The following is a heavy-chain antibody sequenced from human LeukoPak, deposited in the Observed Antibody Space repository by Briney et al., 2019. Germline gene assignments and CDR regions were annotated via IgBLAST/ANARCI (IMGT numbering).Heavy chain of an antibody. CDR3: ARLYDILTAPFDY. CDR2: IYYSGST. CDR1: GGSISSYY. Sequence: SETLSLTCTVSGGSISSYYWSWIRQPPGKGLEWIGYIYYSGSTNYNPSLKSRVTISVDTSKNQFSLKLSSVTAADTAVYYCARLYDILTAPFDYWGQGTLVTVSS. D-gene: IGHD3-9*01. V-gene: IGHV4-59*01. J-gene: IGHJ4*02.